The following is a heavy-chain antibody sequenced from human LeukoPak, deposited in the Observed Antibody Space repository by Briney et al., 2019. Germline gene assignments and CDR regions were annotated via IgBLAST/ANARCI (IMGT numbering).Heavy chain of an antibody. Sequence: SETLSLTCGVYGESFSGYYWSWVRQAPGKGLEWIGEFNPSGSTNYTPSLKSRVTISVNTSKRQFSLKLSSLTAADTAVYYCARGIAVPGATYPAFCGMDVWGQGTPVTVSS. V-gene: IGHV4-34*01. CDR3: ARGIAVPGATYPAFCGMDV. CDR1: GESFSGYY. J-gene: IGHJ6*02. D-gene: IGHD6-13*01. CDR2: FNPSGST.